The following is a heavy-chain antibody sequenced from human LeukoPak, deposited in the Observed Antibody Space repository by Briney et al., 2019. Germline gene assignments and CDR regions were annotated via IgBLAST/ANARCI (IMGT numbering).Heavy chain of an antibody. CDR3: ARGSGSSGYLRRLDY. V-gene: IGHV4-34*01. Sequence: SETLSLTCAVYGGSFSGYYWSWIRQPPGKGLEWIGEINHSGSTNYNPSLKSRVTISVDTSKNQFSLKLSSVTAADTAVYYCARGSGSSGYLRRLDYWGQGTLVTVSS. J-gene: IGHJ4*02. D-gene: IGHD3-22*01. CDR2: INHSGST. CDR1: GGSFSGYY.